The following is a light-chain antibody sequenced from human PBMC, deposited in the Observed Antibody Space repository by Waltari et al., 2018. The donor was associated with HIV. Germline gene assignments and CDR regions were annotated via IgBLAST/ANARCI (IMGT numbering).Light chain of an antibody. CDR3: QQYYTTPFT. CDR2: WAS. V-gene: IGKV4-1*01. Sequence: DIVMTQSPDSLAVSLGETATINCKSSQSVFYSSNNKNYLAWYQQKPGQPPNLLIYWASTREAGVPDRFKGSGSGTDFTLSISSLQAEDVAVYYCQQYYTTPFTFGGGTKVEIK. CDR1: QSVFYSSNNKNY. J-gene: IGKJ4*01.